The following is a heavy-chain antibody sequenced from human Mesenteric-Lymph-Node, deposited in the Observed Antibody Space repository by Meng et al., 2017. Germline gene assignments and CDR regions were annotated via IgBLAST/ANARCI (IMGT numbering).Heavy chain of an antibody. CDR2: ISGSGGST. J-gene: IGHJ4*02. D-gene: IGHD1-26*01. Sequence: GGSLRLSCAASGFTFSSYAMSWVRQAPGKGLEWVSAISGSGGSTYYADSVKGRFTISRDNSKNTLYLQMNSLRAEDTAVYYCARDQRPLVGATVPYFDYWGQGTLVTVSS. CDR1: GFTFSSYA. V-gene: IGHV3-23*01. CDR3: ARDQRPLVGATVPYFDY.